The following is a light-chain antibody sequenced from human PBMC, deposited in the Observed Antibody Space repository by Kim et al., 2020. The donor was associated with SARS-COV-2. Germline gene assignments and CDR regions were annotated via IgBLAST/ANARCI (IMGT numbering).Light chain of an antibody. CDR2: DVA. CDR3: QQYNQWPFT. Sequence: PGEGATLSCRATQSLSSNLAWYQQKPSQPPRLLIFDVAYRATGVPARFSARGSGTHFTLTISRLQSEDFAIYYCQQYNQWPFTFGQGTRLEIK. J-gene: IGKJ5*01. V-gene: IGKV3-15*01. CDR1: QSLSSN.